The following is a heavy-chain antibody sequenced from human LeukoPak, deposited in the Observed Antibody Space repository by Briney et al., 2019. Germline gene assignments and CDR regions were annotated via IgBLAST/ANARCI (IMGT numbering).Heavy chain of an antibody. CDR3: ARDVDWNYDL. J-gene: IGHJ4*02. CDR1: GLTFSNYW. V-gene: IGHV3-7*01. CDR2: IKGSDK. D-gene: IGHD1-7*01. Sequence: GGSLRLSCVGSGLTFSNYWMNWVRQAPGKGLEWVANIKGSDKGHVDSVKGRFSVSRDDARNSLYLQMDSLRAEDTAVYYCARDVDWNYDLWGQGTVVRVS.